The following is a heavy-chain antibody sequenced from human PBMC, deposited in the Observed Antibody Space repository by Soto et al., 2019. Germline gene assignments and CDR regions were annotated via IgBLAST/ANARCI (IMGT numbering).Heavy chain of an antibody. CDR1: GGSISSSNW. CDR2: IYHSGST. D-gene: IGHD3-3*01. J-gene: IGHJ6*02. Sequence: SETLSLTCAVSGGSISSSNWWSWVRQPPGKGLEWIGEIYHSGSTNYNPSLKSRVTISVDKSKNQFSLKLSSVTAADTAVYYCASSTIFGVVIGPDYYYGMDVWGQGTTVTVSS. CDR3: ASSTIFGVVIGPDYYYGMDV. V-gene: IGHV4-4*02.